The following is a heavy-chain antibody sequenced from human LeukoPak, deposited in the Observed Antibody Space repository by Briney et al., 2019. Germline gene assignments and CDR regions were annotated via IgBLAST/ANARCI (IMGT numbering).Heavy chain of an antibody. CDR3: ARIFNDFWSGYEAAFDI. Sequence: SETLSLTCTVSGGSISSYYWSWIRQPAGKGLEWIGRIYTSGSTNYNPSLKSRVTMSVDTSKNQFSLKLSSVTAADTAVYYSARIFNDFWSGYEAAFDIWGQGTMVTVSS. V-gene: IGHV4-4*07. CDR2: IYTSGST. CDR1: GGSISSYY. D-gene: IGHD3-3*01. J-gene: IGHJ3*02.